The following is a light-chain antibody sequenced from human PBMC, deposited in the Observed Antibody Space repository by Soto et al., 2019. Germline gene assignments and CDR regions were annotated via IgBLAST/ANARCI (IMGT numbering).Light chain of an antibody. CDR3: QQRHMWAIT. CDR2: GAS. J-gene: IGKJ5*01. Sequence: IVLTQSPGTLSLSPGERATLPCKSSQSVSNTYLAWYQHKPGQAPRLLIYGASSRATGIPDRFSGSGSGTDFTLTISRLEPEDFAVYYCQQRHMWAITFGQGTRLEIK. CDR1: QSVSNTY. V-gene: IGKV3-20*01.